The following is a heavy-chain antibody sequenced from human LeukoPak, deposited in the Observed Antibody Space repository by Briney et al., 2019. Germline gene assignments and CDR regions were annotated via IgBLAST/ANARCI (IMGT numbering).Heavy chain of an antibody. J-gene: IGHJ1*01. Sequence: GGSLRLSCAASGFTFSSYGMHWVRQAPGKGLEWVAVISYDGSNKYYADSVKGRFTISRDNSKNTLYLQMNSLRAEDTAVYYCAKTYYDSSGRTRWVFQHWGQGTLVTVSS. CDR3: AKTYYDSSGRTRWVFQH. CDR2: ISYDGSNK. CDR1: GFTFSSYG. D-gene: IGHD3-22*01. V-gene: IGHV3-30*18.